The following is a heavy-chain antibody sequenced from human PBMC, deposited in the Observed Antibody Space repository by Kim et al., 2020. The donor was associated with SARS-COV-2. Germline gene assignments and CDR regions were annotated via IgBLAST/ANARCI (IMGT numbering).Heavy chain of an antibody. CDR1: GGSVNGYY. V-gene: IGHV4-59*02. Sequence: SETLSLTCTVSGGSVNGYYWSWIRQPPGKALEWVGYIYHSGGTSYNPSLKSRVTMSVDTSKNQVSLKLRSVTAADTAVYYCARGNGYNYSWGQGALVTVSS. D-gene: IGHD5-12*01. CDR2: IYHSGGT. CDR3: ARGNGYNYS. J-gene: IGHJ4*02.